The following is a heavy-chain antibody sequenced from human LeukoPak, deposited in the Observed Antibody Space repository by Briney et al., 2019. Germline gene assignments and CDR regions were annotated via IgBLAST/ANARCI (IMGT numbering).Heavy chain of an antibody. J-gene: IGHJ6*03. CDR1: GYTFTSYG. CDR3: ARAAGSYYNFWSPGTVEYYYMDV. Sequence: ASVKVSCKASGYTFTSYGISWVRQAPGQGLEWMGWISAYNGNTNYAQKLQGRVTMTTDTSTSTAYMELSSLRSEDTAVYYCARAAGSYYNFWSPGTVEYYYMDVWGKGTTVTVSS. CDR2: ISAYNGNT. D-gene: IGHD3-3*01. V-gene: IGHV1-18*01.